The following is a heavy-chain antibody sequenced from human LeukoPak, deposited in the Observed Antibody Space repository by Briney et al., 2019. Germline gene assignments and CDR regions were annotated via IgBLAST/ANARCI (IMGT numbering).Heavy chain of an antibody. D-gene: IGHD1-26*01. Sequence: SETLSLTCTVSGYSISSGYYWGWIRQPPGKGLEWIGSIYYSGSTYYNPSLKSRVTISVDTSKNQFSLKLSSVTAADTAVYYCARERGMPYYYYMDVWGKGTTVTVSS. J-gene: IGHJ6*03. CDR2: IYYSGST. CDR3: ARERGMPYYYYMDV. V-gene: IGHV4-38-2*02. CDR1: GYSISSGYY.